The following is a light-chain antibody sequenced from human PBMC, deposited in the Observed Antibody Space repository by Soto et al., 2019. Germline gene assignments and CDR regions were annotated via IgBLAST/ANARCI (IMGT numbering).Light chain of an antibody. J-gene: IGKJ1*01. CDR3: QQRSNWPGT. CDR1: QSVSSY. Sequence: EIVLTQSPATLSLSPGERATLSCRASQSVSSYLAWYQQKPGQAPRLLIYDASNRATGIPARFSGSGSGTDFTLTISSREPEDFAVYYGQQRSNWPGTFGQGTKVEIK. CDR2: DAS. V-gene: IGKV3-11*01.